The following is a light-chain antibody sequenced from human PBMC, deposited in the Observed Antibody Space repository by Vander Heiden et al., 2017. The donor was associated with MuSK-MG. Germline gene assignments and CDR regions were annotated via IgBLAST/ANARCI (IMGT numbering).Light chain of an antibody. CDR1: SSDVAGYHY. J-gene: IGLJ3*02. CDR2: EVS. Sequence: QSALTQPASVSGSPGQSITISCPGSSSDVAGYHYVSWYQQHPGKAPKLMIYEVSNRPSGVSNRCSGSKSGNTASLTISGLQAEDEADYYCSSYTSSSTPWVVGGGTKLTVL. V-gene: IGLV2-14*01. CDR3: SSYTSSSTPWV.